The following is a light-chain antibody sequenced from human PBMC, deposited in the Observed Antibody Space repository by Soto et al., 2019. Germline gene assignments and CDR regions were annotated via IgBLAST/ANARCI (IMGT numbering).Light chain of an antibody. V-gene: IGKV1-9*01. CDR3: QQLNSYPWT. Sequence: IQLTQSPSSLSASVGDRVTITCRASQGISTYLTWYQQESGKAPKVLIYAASTLQSGVPSRFSGSGSGTDFTLTISSLQPEDFATYYCQQLNSYPWTFGQGTRVEIK. J-gene: IGKJ1*01. CDR2: AAS. CDR1: QGISTY.